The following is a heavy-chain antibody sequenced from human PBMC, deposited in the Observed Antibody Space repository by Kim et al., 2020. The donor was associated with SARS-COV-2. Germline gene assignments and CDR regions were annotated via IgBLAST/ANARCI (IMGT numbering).Heavy chain of an antibody. J-gene: IGHJ4*02. CDR1: GFNFGDYT. CDR3: SGGGPYSTGWYTYFDY. D-gene: IGHD6-19*01. V-gene: IGHV3-49*04. CDR2: IKSKTYGGTS. Sequence: GGSLRLSCTASGFNFGDYTMHWVRQAPGKGLEWLGFIKSKTYGGTSEYAASVKGRFTISRDDSKTIPYLQMNSLKTGDTAGYYCSGGGPYSTGWYTYFDYGGQGTLVTVSS.